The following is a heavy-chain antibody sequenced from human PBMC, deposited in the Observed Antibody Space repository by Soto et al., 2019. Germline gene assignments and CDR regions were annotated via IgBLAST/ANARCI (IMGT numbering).Heavy chain of an antibody. V-gene: IGHV4-31*03. J-gene: IGHJ5*02. CDR2: FYSSGSI. CDR1: GYSITAGGYY. D-gene: IGHD6-19*01. Sequence: SETLSPTCFVSGYSITAGGYYWSWIRHHPGKGLEWIGSFYSSGSIIYNPSLRSRVSISGDTSSNQFSMSLTSVTAADTARYYCARMYSSGSGWFHPGGQGTLVTVS. CDR3: ARMYSSGSGWFHP.